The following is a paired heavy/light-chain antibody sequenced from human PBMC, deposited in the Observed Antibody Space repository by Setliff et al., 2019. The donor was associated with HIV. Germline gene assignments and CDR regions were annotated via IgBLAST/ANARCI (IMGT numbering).Heavy chain of an antibody. V-gene: IGHV4-34*01. CDR3: AGYSSSWYVDY. D-gene: IGHD6-13*01. CDR1: GGSFSGYY. CDR2: INHSGST. Sequence: QVQLQQWGAGLLKPSETLSLTCAVYGGSFSGYYWSWIRQPPGKGLEWIGEINHSGSTNYNPSLKSRVTISVDTSKNQFSLKLSSVTAADTAVYYCAGYSSSWYVDYWGQGTLVTVSS. J-gene: IGHJ4*02.
Light chain of an antibody. V-gene: IGKV1-5*03. CDR1: QSISSW. CDR2: RAS. J-gene: IGKJ4*01. CDR3: QQYKSYFAVT. Sequence: DIQMTQSPSTLSASVGDRVTITCRASQSISSWLAWYQQKPGKAPNLLIYRASNLESGVSSRFNGSGSGTEFTLTINNLQPDDFATYYCQQYKSYFAVTFGGGTKVEIK.